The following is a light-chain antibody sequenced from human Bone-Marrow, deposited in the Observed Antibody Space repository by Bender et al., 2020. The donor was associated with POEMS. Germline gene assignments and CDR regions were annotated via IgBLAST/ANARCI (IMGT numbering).Light chain of an antibody. J-gene: IGLJ3*02. CDR2: GNT. V-gene: IGLV1-40*01. Sequence: QSVLTQPPSVSGAPGQTVTISCTGSSSDIGAGYDVHWYQQLPGKAPKLVIYGNTNRPSGVPDRFSGSRSGTSASLAISGLQSEDEADYYCAVWDDSLNGWVFGGGTKLTVL. CDR3: AVWDDSLNGWV. CDR1: SSDIGAGYD.